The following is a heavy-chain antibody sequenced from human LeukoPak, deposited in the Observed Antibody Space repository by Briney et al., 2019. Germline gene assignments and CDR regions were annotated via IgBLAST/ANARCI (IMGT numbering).Heavy chain of an antibody. CDR1: GGSFSGYY. CDR2: INHSGST. D-gene: IGHD6-13*01. V-gene: IGHV4-34*01. Sequence: PSETLSLTCAVYGGSFSGYYWSWIRQPPGKGLEWIGEINHSGSTNYNPSLKSRVTISVDTSKNQFSLKLSSVTAADTAVSYCARWAYSSSWYGVRYFDYWGQGTLVTVSS. CDR3: ARWAYSSSWYGVRYFDY. J-gene: IGHJ4*02.